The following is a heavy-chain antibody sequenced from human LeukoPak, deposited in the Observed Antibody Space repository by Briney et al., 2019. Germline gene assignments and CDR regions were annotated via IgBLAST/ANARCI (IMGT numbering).Heavy chain of an antibody. CDR2: IYHSGTT. CDR1: GYSITSSSW. D-gene: IGHD3-10*01. J-gene: IGHJ4*02. Sequence: PSETLSLTCAVSGYSITSSSWWGWIRQPPGKGLEWIGYIYHSGTTYYNPSLQSQVTMSVDTSKNQFSLKLSSVTAVDTAVYYCARKENVYYYFDYWGQGTLVTVSS. V-gene: IGHV4-28*01. CDR3: ARKENVYYYFDY.